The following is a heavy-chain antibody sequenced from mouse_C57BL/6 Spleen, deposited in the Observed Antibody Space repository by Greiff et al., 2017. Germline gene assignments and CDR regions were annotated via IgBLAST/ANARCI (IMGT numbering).Heavy chain of an antibody. Sequence: VQLQQSGPELVKPGASVKISCKASGYTFTDYYMNWVKQSHGKSLEWIGDINPNNGGTSYNQKFKGKATLTVDKSSSTAYMELRSLTSEDSAVYYCARCYYGSSSYWYFDVWGTGTTVTVSS. D-gene: IGHD1-1*01. V-gene: IGHV1-26*01. J-gene: IGHJ1*03. CDR2: INPNNGGT. CDR3: ARCYYGSSSYWYFDV. CDR1: GYTFTDYY.